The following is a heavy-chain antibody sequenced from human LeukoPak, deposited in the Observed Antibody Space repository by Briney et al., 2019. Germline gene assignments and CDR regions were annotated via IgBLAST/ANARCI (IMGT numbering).Heavy chain of an antibody. J-gene: IGHJ4*02. CDR2: ISWNSGSI. V-gene: IGHV3-9*01. CDR1: GITFSNSW. Sequence: GGSLRLSCTTSGITFSNSWMSWVRQAPGKGLEWVSGISWNSGSIGYADSVKGRFTISRDNAKNSLYLQMNSLRAEDTALYYCAKDPLDYWGQGTLVTVSS. CDR3: AKDPLDY.